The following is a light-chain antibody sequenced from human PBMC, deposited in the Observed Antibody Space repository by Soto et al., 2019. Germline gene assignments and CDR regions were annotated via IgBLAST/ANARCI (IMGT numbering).Light chain of an antibody. CDR3: QKRHMWPIK. Sequence: EFVLTHSPGTLSLSPGSRSTLSFRASQSFRGLLAWYQQKPGQAPRLLIYDAYNRATGIPPRFSGSGSGTDFTLTISSLEPEDSAVYYCQKRHMWPIKFGKGQQRAIK. CDR2: DAY. V-gene: IGKV3-11*01. CDR1: QSFRGL. J-gene: IGKJ5*01.